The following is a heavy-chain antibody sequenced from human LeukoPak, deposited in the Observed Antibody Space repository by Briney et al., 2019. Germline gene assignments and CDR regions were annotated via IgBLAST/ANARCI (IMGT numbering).Heavy chain of an antibody. J-gene: IGHJ4*02. CDR3: VREQRLGHLDY. D-gene: IGHD3-22*01. CDR1: GDSFSSNTVA. Sequence: SQTLSLTCAISGDSFSSNTVAWNWFRQSPSRGLEWLGRTYYRSKWFDEYAVSLKSRITISPDTSKNRFSLQLNSATPDDTAVYYCVREQRLGHLDYWGQGTLITVSS. CDR2: TYYRSKWFD. V-gene: IGHV6-1*01.